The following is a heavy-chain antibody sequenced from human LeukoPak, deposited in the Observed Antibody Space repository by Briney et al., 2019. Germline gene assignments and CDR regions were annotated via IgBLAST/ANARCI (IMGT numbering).Heavy chain of an antibody. V-gene: IGHV1-46*01. CDR2: INPSGGST. D-gene: IGHD5-12*01. J-gene: IGHJ5*02. Sequence: RASVKVSCKASGYTFTSYYMHWVRQASGQGLEWMGIINPSGGSTSYAQKFQGRVTMTRDTSTSTVYMELSSLRSEDTAVYYCARDIVATIRGGEYNWFDPWGQGTLVTVSS. CDR3: ARDIVATIRGGEYNWFDP. CDR1: GYTFTSYY.